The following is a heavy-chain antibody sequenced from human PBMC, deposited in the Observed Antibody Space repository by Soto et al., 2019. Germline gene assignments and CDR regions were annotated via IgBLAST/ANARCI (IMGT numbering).Heavy chain of an antibody. CDR3: ARDLNTGYVGDY. D-gene: IGHD5-12*01. CDR2: IWFDGSRQ. V-gene: IGHV3-33*01. CDR1: GFTFRASV. J-gene: IGHJ4*02. Sequence: QVHLVESGGGVVQPGTSLRLSCVASGFTFRASVMHWVRQTPGKGLEWVAIIWFDGSRQYYADSVKGRFTISRDNPGSTLFLQMNDLRIEDTAMYYCARDLNTGYVGDYWGQGALVVVSS.